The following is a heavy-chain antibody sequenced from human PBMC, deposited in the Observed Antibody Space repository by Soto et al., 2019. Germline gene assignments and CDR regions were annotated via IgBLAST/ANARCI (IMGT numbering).Heavy chain of an antibody. CDR1: GYAFSSYD. J-gene: IGHJ3*01. V-gene: IGHV1-18*01. D-gene: IGHD3-10*01. Sequence: GASVKVSCKASGYAFSSYDINWVRQATGQGLEWIGWVSAYRDYTDYAEKFQDRVTMTTDTSTNTAYMELRSLTYNDTAVYYCARDVGDESITYNDAFDVWGQGTMVTVSS. CDR2: VSAYRDYT. CDR3: ARDVGDESITYNDAFDV.